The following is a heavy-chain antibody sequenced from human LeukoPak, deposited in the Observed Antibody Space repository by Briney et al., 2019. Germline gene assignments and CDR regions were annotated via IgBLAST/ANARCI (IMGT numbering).Heavy chain of an antibody. CDR1: GFTSSSYW. CDR3: ATLVATTRFDY. D-gene: IGHD5-12*01. J-gene: IGHJ4*02. CDR2: IKQDGSEK. Sequence: GGSLSLSCAASGFTSSSYWMSWVRQAPGKGLEWVANIKQDGSEKYYVDSVKGRFTISRDNAKNSLYLQMNSLRAEDTAVYYCATLVATTRFDYWGQGTLATVSS. V-gene: IGHV3-7*01.